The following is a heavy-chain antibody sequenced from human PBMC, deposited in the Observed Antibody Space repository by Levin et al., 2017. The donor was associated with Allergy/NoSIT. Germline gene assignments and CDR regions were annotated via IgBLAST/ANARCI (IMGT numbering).Heavy chain of an antibody. V-gene: IGHV3-23*01. J-gene: IGHJ4*02. D-gene: IGHD2/OR15-2a*01. Sequence: QPGGSLRLSCAASGFTFSTYAMTWVRQAPGKGLAWVSSIGTGGSTHYADSVKGRFTISRDNSKSTVYLQLNSLRAEDTAIYYCAKGGISTAGGIDSWGQGTLVTVSS. CDR2: IGTGGST. CDR3: AKGGISTAGGIDS. CDR1: GFTFSTYA.